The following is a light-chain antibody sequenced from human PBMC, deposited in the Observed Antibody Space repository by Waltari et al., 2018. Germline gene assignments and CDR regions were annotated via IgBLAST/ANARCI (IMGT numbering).Light chain of an antibody. CDR1: SSNIGNNY. Sequence: QSVLTQPPSVSAAPGQMVTISCSGSSSNIGNNYVSWYQQLPGTAPKLLIYQNYERPSVIPDRFSGSKSGTSASLAITGLQAEDEADYYCQSYDSSLSDWVFGGGTKLTVL. CDR2: QNY. J-gene: IGLJ3*02. CDR3: QSYDSSLSDWV. V-gene: IGLV1-51*02.